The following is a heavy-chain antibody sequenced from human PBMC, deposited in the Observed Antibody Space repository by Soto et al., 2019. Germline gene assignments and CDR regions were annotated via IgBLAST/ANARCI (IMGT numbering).Heavy chain of an antibody. CDR1: GFTFNSYA. J-gene: IGHJ6*02. CDR2: ISYDGSNE. D-gene: IGHD2-21*02. CDR3: ARGDRTGYYYYGMDV. Sequence: QVQLVESGGGVVQPGRSLRLSCAASGFTFNSYAMHWVRQAPGKGLEWVALISYDGSNEYYADSVKGRFTIPRDNSKNTLYLQMNSLRTEDTAVYYCARGDRTGYYYYGMDVWGQGTTVTVSS. V-gene: IGHV3-30-3*01.